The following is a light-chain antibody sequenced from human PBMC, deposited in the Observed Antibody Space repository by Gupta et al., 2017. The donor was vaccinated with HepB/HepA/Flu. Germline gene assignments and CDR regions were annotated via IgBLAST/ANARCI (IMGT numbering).Light chain of an antibody. V-gene: IGLV3-1*01. CDR3: QAWDSSTVV. Sequence: SYELTQPPSVSVSPGQTASITCSGDKLGHKYVCWYQQKPGQSPVLVIYQDTKRPSGIPERFSGSNSGNTATLTISGTQAMDEADYYCQAWDSSTVVFGGGTK. CDR1: KLGHKY. CDR2: QDT. J-gene: IGLJ2*01.